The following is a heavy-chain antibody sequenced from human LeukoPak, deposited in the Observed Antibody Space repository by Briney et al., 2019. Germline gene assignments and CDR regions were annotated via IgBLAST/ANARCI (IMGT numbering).Heavy chain of an antibody. V-gene: IGHV4-34*01. CDR2: INHSGST. J-gene: IGHJ4*02. CDR1: GGSFSGYY. D-gene: IGHD3-10*01. CDR3: ARGSNYYGSGSYYNIAASPFDY. Sequence: SETLSLTCAVYGGSFSGYYWSWIRQPPGKGLEWIGEINHSGSTNYNPSLKSRVTISVDTSKNQFSLKLSSVTAADTAVYYCARGSNYYGSGSYYNIAASPFDYWGQGTLVTVPS.